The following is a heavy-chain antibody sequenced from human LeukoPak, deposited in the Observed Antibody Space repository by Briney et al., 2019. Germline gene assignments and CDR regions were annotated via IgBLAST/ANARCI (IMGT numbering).Heavy chain of an antibody. V-gene: IGHV3-30-3*01. D-gene: IGHD1-26*01. CDR2: ISYDGSNK. J-gene: IGHJ3*02. CDR1: GFTFSSYA. CDR3: ARGGPLSYSGSLYGAFDI. Sequence: GGSLRLSCAAPGFTFSSYAMHWVRQAPGKGLEWVTIISYDGSNKYYADSVKGRFTLSRDNSKNTLYLQMNSLRTEDTAVYYCARGGPLSYSGSLYGAFDIWGQGTMVTVSS.